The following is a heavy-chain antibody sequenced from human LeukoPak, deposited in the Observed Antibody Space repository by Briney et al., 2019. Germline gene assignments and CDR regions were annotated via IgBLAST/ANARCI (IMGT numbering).Heavy chain of an antibody. D-gene: IGHD6-25*01. J-gene: IGHJ4*02. CDR3: ARSSGTGTFSY. Sequence: PSQTLSLTCTVSGDSISRSTYYWAWIRQPPGKGLEWIGSVYYGRSPYFNPSLESRATISVDTSKNHFSLKMSSVTAADTAVYYCARSSGTGTFSYWGQGTLVTVSS. CDR2: VYYGRSP. CDR1: GDSISRSTYY. V-gene: IGHV4-39*02.